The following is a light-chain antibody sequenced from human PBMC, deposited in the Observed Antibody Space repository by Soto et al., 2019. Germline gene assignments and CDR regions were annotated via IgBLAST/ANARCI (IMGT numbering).Light chain of an antibody. CDR3: QQYENYWT. V-gene: IGKV1-5*01. J-gene: IGKJ1*01. Sequence: DIQMTQSPSTLSASVGDRVNITCRASQRISSWLAWYQQKPGKAPKLLIYDASSLDSGVPSRFSGSGSGTEFSLTISNLQPDDCATYYCQQYENYWTFGQGTKVDI. CDR2: DAS. CDR1: QRISSW.